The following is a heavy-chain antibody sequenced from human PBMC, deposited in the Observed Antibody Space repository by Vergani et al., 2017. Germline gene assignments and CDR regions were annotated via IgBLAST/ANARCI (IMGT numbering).Heavy chain of an antibody. J-gene: IGHJ6*03. Sequence: VQLVESGGGLVKPGRSLRLSCAASGFTFSSYGMHWVRQAPGKGLEWVAVIWYDGSNKYYADSVKGRFTISRDNSKNTLYLQMNSLRAEDTAVYYCARSPVVTRGSYLPRYYYYMDVWGKGTTVTVSS. CDR3: ARSPVVTRGSYLPRYYYYMDV. D-gene: IGHD1-26*01. V-gene: IGHV3-33*01. CDR1: GFTFSSYG. CDR2: IWYDGSNK.